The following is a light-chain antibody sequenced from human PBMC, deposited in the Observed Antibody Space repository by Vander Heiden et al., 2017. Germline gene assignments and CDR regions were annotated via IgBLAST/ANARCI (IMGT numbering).Light chain of an antibody. V-gene: IGKV3-20*01. J-gene: IGKJ1*01. CDR3: QQYGSSPRT. Sequence: EIVLTQSPGTLSLSPGARAILSCRASQSVSSSYLAWYQQKPGQAPRLLIYGASSRATGIPDRFSGSGSGTDFTLTISRLEPEDFAVYYCQQYGSSPRTFGQGTKVEIK. CDR1: QSVSSSY. CDR2: GAS.